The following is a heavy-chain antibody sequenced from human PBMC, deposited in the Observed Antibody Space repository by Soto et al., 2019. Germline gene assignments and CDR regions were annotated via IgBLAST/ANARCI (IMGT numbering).Heavy chain of an antibody. Sequence: GGSLRLSCAASGFTFSSYAMSWVRQAPGKGLEWVSAISGSGGSTYYADSVKGRFTISRDNSKNTLYLQMNSLRAEDTAVYYCAKDRKSGYSYGLFDYWGQGTLVTVSS. CDR2: ISGSGGST. J-gene: IGHJ4*02. CDR3: AKDRKSGYSYGLFDY. CDR1: GFTFSSYA. D-gene: IGHD5-18*01. V-gene: IGHV3-23*01.